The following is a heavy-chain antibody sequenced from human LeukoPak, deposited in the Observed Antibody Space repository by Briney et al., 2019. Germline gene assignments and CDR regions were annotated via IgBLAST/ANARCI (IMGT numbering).Heavy chain of an antibody. Sequence: SETLSLTCTVSGVSTSNADYLWSWIRQPPGKGLEYIGYIYDSEGTYYNPSLKSRVTVSVDRSKNQFSLKVYSVSAADTAVYYCASGIAYYQPSKNAFDFWGQGTMVIVSS. J-gene: IGHJ3*01. CDR2: IYDSEGT. V-gene: IGHV4-30-2*01. CDR3: ASGIAYYQPSKNAFDF. D-gene: IGHD2-2*01. CDR1: GVSTSNADYL.